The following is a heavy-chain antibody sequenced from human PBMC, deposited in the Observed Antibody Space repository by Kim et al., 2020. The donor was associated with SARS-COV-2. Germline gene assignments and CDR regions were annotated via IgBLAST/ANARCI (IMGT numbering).Heavy chain of an antibody. CDR2: IYYSGST. V-gene: IGHV4-39*07. CDR3: ARMPRAYYGSGSLH. J-gene: IGHJ4*02. D-gene: IGHD3-10*01. CDR1: GGSISSSSYY. Sequence: SETLSLTCTVSGGSISSSSYYWGWIRQPPGKGLEWIGSIYYSGSTYYNPSLKSRVTISVDTSKNQFSLKLSSVTAADTAVYYCARMPRAYYGSGSLHWGQGTLVTVSS.